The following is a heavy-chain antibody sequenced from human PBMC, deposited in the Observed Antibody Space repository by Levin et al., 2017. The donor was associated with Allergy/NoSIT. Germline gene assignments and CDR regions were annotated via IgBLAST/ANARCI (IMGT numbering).Heavy chain of an antibody. CDR1: GFTSSSYW. CDR3: ARQGGNVVATIDY. V-gene: IGHV3-7*04. J-gene: IGHJ4*02. D-gene: IGHD5-12*01. CDR2: IKEDGTAK. Sequence: QSGESLKISCAASGFTSSSYWMSWVRQAPGKGLEWVANIKEDGTAKYYVDSVKGRFTISRDNAKNSLYLQMSLLRAEDTAVYYCARQGGNVVATIDYWGQGTLVTVSS.